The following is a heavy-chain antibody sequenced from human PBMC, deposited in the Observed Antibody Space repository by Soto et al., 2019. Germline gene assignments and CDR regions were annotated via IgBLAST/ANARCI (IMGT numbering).Heavy chain of an antibody. J-gene: IGHJ3*02. CDR3: ARGNDWKSSTFDI. CDR2: VYYSGST. CDR1: GGSLIDDY. V-gene: IGHV4-59*01. Sequence: QVQLQGAGPGLVKPLQTVCLTCTVSGGSLIDDYWNWIRQPPGKGLEWIGYVYYSGSTNYNPSLKRRVTISVDRSKNQFSLKLSSVTAADTAVYYCARGNDWKSSTFDIWGHGTMVSVS. D-gene: IGHD2-21*01.